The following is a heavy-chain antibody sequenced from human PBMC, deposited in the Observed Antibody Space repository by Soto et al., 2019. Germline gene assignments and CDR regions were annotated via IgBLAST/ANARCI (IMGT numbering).Heavy chain of an antibody. J-gene: IGHJ6*02. Sequence: GGSLRLSCAASGFIVTNNYMSWVRQAPGKGLEWVSVLYSGGSTYYADSVKGRFTISRDNSKNTLYLQMNSLRVEDTAVYYCAKEMGPDCSGGSCYSYYYGMDVWGQGTTVTVSS. CDR1: GFIVTNNY. CDR3: AKEMGPDCSGGSCYSYYYGMDV. CDR2: LYSGGST. D-gene: IGHD2-15*01. V-gene: IGHV3-66*01.